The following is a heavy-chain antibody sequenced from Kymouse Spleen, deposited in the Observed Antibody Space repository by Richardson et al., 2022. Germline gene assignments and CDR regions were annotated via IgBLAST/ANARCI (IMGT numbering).Heavy chain of an antibody. D-gene: IGHD6-6*01. V-gene: IGHV4-61*01. J-gene: IGHJ6*02. CDR3: ARDRDSSSPLYYYYYYGMDV. Sequence: QVQLQESGPGLVKPSETLSLTCTVSGGSVSSGSYYWSWIRQPPGKGLEWIGYIYYSGSTNYNPSLKSRVTISVDTSKNQFSLKLSSVTAADTAVYYCARDRDSSSPLYYYYYYGMDVWGQGTTVTVSS. CDR2: IYYSGST. CDR1: GGSVSSGSYY.